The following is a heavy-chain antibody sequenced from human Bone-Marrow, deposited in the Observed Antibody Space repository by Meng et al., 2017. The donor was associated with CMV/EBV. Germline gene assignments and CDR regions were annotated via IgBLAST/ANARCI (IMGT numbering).Heavy chain of an antibody. Sequence: SETLSLTCAVYGGSFSGYYWSWIRQPPGKGLEWIGEINHSGSTNYNPSLKSRVTISVDTSKNQFSLKLSSVTAADTAVYYCARRGASIVVVPAARQRGYYYGMDVWGQGTTVTVSS. J-gene: IGHJ6*02. CDR1: GGSFSGYY. D-gene: IGHD2-2*01. CDR3: ARRGASIVVVPAARQRGYYYGMDV. CDR2: INHSGST. V-gene: IGHV4-34*01.